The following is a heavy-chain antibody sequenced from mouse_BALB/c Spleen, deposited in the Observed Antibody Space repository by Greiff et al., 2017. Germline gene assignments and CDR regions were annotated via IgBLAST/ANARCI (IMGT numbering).Heavy chain of an antibody. CDR1: GYTFTNYW. V-gene: IGHV1-63*02. CDR2: IYPGGGYT. Sequence: VKLQQSGAELVRPGTSVKISCKASGYTFTNYWLGWVKQRPGHGLEWIGDIYPGGGYTNYNEKFKGKATLTADTSSSTAYMQLRSLTSEDSAVYFCARSLYYGSTYWYFDVWGAGTTVTVSS. D-gene: IGHD1-1*01. CDR3: ARSLYYGSTYWYFDV. J-gene: IGHJ1*01.